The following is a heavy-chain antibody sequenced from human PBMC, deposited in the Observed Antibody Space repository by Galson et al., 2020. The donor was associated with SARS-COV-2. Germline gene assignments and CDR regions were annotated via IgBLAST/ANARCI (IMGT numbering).Heavy chain of an antibody. Sequence: SETLSLTCAVSGDSVSNDYTYWTWIRQPPGKGLEWIGYIFSGRSTKYNPSLKSRVSISVDRSNNQFSLTMTSVTAADTAVYFCARGWSPDYWGLGTLVTVSS. CDR2: IFSGRST. CDR1: GDSVSNDYTY. D-gene: IGHD6-19*01. J-gene: IGHJ4*02. CDR3: ARGWSPDY. V-gene: IGHV4-61*01.